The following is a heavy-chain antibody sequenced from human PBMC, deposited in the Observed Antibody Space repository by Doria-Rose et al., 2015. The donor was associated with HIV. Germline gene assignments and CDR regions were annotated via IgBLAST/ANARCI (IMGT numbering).Heavy chain of an antibody. V-gene: IGHV2-26*01. J-gene: IGHJ4*02. CDR3: ARIKSSRWYHKYYFDF. CDR1: GVSLSSPGMG. Sequence: SGPVLVEPTETLTLTCTVSGVSLSSPGMGVSWIRQPPGKALEWLSNTFSDDERSYKTSQKSRLTISRGTSKSQVVLTMTDMDPVDTATYYCARIKSSRWYHKYYFDFWGQGTLVIVSA. CDR2: TFSDDER. D-gene: IGHD6-13*01.